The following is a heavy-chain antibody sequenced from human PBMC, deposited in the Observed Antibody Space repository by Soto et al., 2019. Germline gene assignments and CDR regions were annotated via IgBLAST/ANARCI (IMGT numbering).Heavy chain of an antibody. V-gene: IGHV1-69*01. D-gene: IGHD3-10*01. J-gene: IGHJ6*02. CDR3: AAELGFGKLSVV. CDR2: IIPLFGTT. CDR1: GDTFKNCV. Sequence: QVQVVQSGVEVRRPGSSVKVSCKASGDTFKNCVISWVRQAPGQGLEWMGGIIPLFGTTDFAQRFQGRLTITTDESTPTAYMELSRLRSEDTATYHCAAELGFGKLSVVWGQGTTVIVSS.